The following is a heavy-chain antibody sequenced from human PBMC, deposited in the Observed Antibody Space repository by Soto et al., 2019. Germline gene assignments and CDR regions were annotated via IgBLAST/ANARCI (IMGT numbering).Heavy chain of an antibody. V-gene: IGHV3-53*01. CDR2: IYGGGTT. J-gene: IGHJ4*02. CDR1: WFAVSSKY. CDR3: VQTTGWPGFDF. D-gene: IGHD6-19*01. Sequence: GGSLRLSCAASWFAVSSKYMTWVRQAPGKGLEWVSVIYGGGTTYYADSVKGRFTISRDTSKNTLYLQMNSLRAEDTAVYYCVQTTGWPGFDFWGQGTLVTVSS.